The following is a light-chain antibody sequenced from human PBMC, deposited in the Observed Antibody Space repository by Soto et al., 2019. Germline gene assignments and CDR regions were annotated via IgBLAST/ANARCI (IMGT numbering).Light chain of an antibody. CDR1: QTISSSY. J-gene: IGKJ4*01. CDR2: AAS. Sequence: EIVLTQSPHTLSLSPGERASLSCRTSQTISSSYFAWYQQKPGQSPRLLVYAASFRAPGIPDRFSGSGSGADFTLTSSRLEPADFAVYFCQHYDGSLTFGGGTRVEIK. V-gene: IGKV3-20*01. CDR3: QHYDGSLT.